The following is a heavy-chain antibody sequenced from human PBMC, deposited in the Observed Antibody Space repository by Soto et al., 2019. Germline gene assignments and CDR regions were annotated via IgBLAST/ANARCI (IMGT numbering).Heavy chain of an antibody. Sequence: QVQLVQSGAEVKKPGASEKVSCKASGYTFTSYGISWVRQAPGQGLEWMGWISAYNGNTNYAQKLQGRVTMTTDTSTSTAYMELRSLRSDDTAVYYCARDDTVTTSNLGFDYWGQGTLVTVSS. CDR3: ARDDTVTTSNLGFDY. D-gene: IGHD4-17*01. J-gene: IGHJ4*02. CDR1: GYTFTSYG. CDR2: ISAYNGNT. V-gene: IGHV1-18*01.